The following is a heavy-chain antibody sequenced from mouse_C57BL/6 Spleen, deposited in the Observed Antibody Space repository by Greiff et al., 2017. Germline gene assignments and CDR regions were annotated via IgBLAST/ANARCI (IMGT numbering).Heavy chain of an antibody. CDR1: GYTFTGSW. D-gene: IGHD2-4*01. V-gene: IGHV1-9*01. CDR2: ILPGSGST. Sequence: QVQLQQSGAELMKPGASVKLSCKATGYTFTGSWIEWVKQRPGHGLEWIGEILPGSGSTNYNEKFKGKATFTADTSSTTAYMQLSSLTAEDSDIYYCARSAPYDYDEWFAYWGPGTLVTVSA. J-gene: IGHJ3*01. CDR3: ARSAPYDYDEWFAY.